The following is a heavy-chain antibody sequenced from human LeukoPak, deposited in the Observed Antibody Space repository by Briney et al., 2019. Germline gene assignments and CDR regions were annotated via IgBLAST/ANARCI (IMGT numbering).Heavy chain of an antibody. D-gene: IGHD3-9*01. CDR2: ISSSGSTI. Sequence: GGSLRLSCAASGFTFSDYYMSWIRQAPGKGLEWVSYISSSGSTIYYADSVRGRFTISRDNAKNSLYLQMNSLRAEDTAVYYCASGYYDILTGYYNPPDYWGQGTLVTVSS. V-gene: IGHV3-11*01. CDR1: GFTFSDYY. CDR3: ASGYYDILTGYYNPPDY. J-gene: IGHJ4*02.